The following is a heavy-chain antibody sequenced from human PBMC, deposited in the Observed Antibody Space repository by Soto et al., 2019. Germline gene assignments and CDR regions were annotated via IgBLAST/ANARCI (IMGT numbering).Heavy chain of an antibody. D-gene: IGHD6-19*01. CDR3: ARGGSGCYNDIYYFDY. V-gene: IGHV4-59*01. CDR1: GGSISSYY. J-gene: IGHJ4*02. Sequence: SETLSLTCTVSGGSISSYYWSWIRQPPGKGLEWIGYIYYSGSTNYNPSLKSRVTISVDTSKNQFSLKLSSVTAADTAVYYCARGGSGCYNDIYYFDYWGQGTLVTVSS. CDR2: IYYSGST.